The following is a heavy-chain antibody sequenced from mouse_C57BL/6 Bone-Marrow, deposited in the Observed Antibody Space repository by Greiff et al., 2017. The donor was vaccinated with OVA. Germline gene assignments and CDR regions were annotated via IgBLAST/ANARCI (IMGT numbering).Heavy chain of an antibody. CDR1: GYTFTGYW. CDR3: ARQSASAFAWFAY. Sequence: QVQLQQSGAELMKPGASVKLSCKATGYTFTGYWIEWVKQRPGHGLEWIGEILPGSGSTNYNEKFKGKATFTADTSSNTAYMQLSSLTTDASAFYFCARQSASAFAWFAYWGQGTLVTVSA. D-gene: IGHD1-2*01. CDR2: ILPGSGST. V-gene: IGHV1-9*01. J-gene: IGHJ3*01.